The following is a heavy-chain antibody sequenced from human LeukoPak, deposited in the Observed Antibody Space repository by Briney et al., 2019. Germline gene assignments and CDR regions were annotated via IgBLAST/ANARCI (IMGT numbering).Heavy chain of an antibody. CDR2: ISSSSSTI. J-gene: IGHJ6*02. CDR3: AKIVRGGYGMDV. Sequence: GGSLRLSCAASGFTFSSYSMNWVRQAPGKGLEWVSYISSSSSTIYYADSVKGRFTISRDNAKNSLYLQMNSLRPEDTALYYCAKIVRGGYGMDVWGQGTTVTVS. V-gene: IGHV3-48*04. CDR1: GFTFSSYS. D-gene: IGHD4-23*01.